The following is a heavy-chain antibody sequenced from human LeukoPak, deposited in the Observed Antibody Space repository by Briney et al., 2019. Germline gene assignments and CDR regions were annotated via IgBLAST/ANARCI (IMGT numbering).Heavy chain of an antibody. J-gene: IGHJ6*02. V-gene: IGHV3-23*01. D-gene: IGHD6-13*01. CDR3: AKSSSWSYYYGMDV. Sequence: GSLRLSCAASGFTFSSFAMSWVRQAPGKGLEWVSSGNGGATYYADSVKGRFTVSRDISKNTLYLQMNSLRAEDTAVYYCAKSSSWSYYYGMDVWGQGTTVTVSS. CDR2: SGNGGAT. CDR1: GFTFSSFA.